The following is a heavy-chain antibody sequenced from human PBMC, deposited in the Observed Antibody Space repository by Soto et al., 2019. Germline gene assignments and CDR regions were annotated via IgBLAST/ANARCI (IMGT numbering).Heavy chain of an antibody. CDR1: GGTFSSYA. J-gene: IGHJ5*02. V-gene: IGHV1-69*13. CDR3: ASQRGYSYWFDP. Sequence: GASVKVSCKASGGTFSSYAISWVRQAPGQGLEWMGGIIPIFGTANYAQKFQGRVTITADESTSTAYMELSSLRSEDTAVYYCASQRGYSYWFDPWGQGTLVTVS. D-gene: IGHD5-18*01. CDR2: IIPIFGTA.